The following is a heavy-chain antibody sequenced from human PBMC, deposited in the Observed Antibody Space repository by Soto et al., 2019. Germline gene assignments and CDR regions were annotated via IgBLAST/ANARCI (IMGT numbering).Heavy chain of an antibody. V-gene: IGHV3-23*01. J-gene: IGHJ6*02. CDR2: ISGSGGST. CDR1: GFTFSSYA. CDR3: AKASTITIFGFYGMDV. Sequence: GSLRLSCSASGFTFSSYAMSWVRQAAGKGLEWVSAISGSGGSTYYADSVKVRFTISRDNSKNTLYLQMNSLRAEDTAVYYCAKASTITIFGFYGMDVWGQGTKVTVSS. D-gene: IGHD3-3*01.